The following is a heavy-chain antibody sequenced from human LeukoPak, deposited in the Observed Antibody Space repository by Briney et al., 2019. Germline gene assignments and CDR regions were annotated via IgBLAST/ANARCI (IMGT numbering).Heavy chain of an antibody. CDR3: AKDLVLWFGELRGVDP. CDR2: ISGSGGST. Sequence: EGSLRLSCAASGFTFSSYAMSWVRQAPGKGLEWVSAISGSGGSTYYADSVKGRFTISRDNSKNTLYLQMNSLRAEDTAVYYCAKDLVLWFGELRGVDPWGQGTLVTVSS. D-gene: IGHD3-10*01. CDR1: GFTFSSYA. J-gene: IGHJ5*02. V-gene: IGHV3-23*01.